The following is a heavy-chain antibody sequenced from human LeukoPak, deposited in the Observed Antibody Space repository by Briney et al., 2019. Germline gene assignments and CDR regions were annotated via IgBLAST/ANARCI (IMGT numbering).Heavy chain of an antibody. CDR3: AKDLHGSGTLWYYFDY. D-gene: IGHD3-10*01. Sequence: GGSLTPSCVASGFTFDDYAMHWVRLTAGKALEWVSGISWNSGSIGYAGSVKGRFTISRDNVKNSLYLQMNSLRAEDTALYYCAKDLHGSGTLWYYFDYWGQGTLVTVSS. V-gene: IGHV3-9*01. CDR2: ISWNSGSI. J-gene: IGHJ4*02. CDR1: GFTFDDYA.